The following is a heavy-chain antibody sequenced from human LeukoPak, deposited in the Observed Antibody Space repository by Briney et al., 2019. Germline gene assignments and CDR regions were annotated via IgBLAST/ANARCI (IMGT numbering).Heavy chain of an antibody. Sequence: SETLSLTCTVSGGSISSYYWSWIRQPAGKGLEWIGRIYTSGSTNYNPSLKSRVTISVDKSKNQFSLKLSSVTAADTAVYYCARLEWGGSSYFDYWDQGTLVTVSS. J-gene: IGHJ4*02. D-gene: IGHD1-26*01. V-gene: IGHV4-4*07. CDR1: GGSISSYY. CDR2: IYTSGST. CDR3: ARLEWGGSSYFDY.